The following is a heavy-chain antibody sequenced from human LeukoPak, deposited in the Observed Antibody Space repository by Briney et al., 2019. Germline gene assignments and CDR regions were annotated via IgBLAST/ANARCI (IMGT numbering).Heavy chain of an antibody. CDR1: GFTFSSYS. Sequence: GGSLRLSCAASGFTFSSYSMNWVRQAPGKGLEWVSYISSSGTTIYYGDSVQGRFTISRDNAKNSLYLQMNSLRAEDTAVYYCARDFADAFDIWGQGTMVTVSS. CDR3: ARDFADAFDI. CDR2: ISSSGTTI. V-gene: IGHV3-48*04. J-gene: IGHJ3*02.